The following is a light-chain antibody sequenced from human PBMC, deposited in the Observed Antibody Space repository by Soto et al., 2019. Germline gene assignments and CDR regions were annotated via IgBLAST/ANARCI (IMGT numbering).Light chain of an antibody. J-gene: IGLJ2*01. CDR2: SNN. CDR3: VAWDDSLNGRV. V-gene: IGLV1-44*01. Sequence: QSVVTQPPSASGTPGQRVTISCSGSRSNIGSNTVNWYQQLPGTAPKLLIYSNNQRPSGVPDRFSGSKSGTSASLAISGLQSEYEADYYCVAWDDSLNGRVFGGGTKLTVL. CDR1: RSNIGSNT.